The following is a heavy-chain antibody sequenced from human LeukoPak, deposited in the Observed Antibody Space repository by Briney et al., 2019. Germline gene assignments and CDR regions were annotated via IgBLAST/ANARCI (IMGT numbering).Heavy chain of an antibody. J-gene: IGHJ4*02. Sequence: PGGSLRLSCAASGFIVGSDYISWVRQTPGKGLEWVSVIYSGGSTFYADSVKGRFTISRDNSKNTVYLQMNSLRAEDTAVYYCASGGKYCTGGACYGDWGQGTLVTVSS. D-gene: IGHD2-8*02. CDR3: ASGGKYCTGGACYGD. CDR2: IYSGGST. V-gene: IGHV3-53*01. CDR1: GFIVGSDY.